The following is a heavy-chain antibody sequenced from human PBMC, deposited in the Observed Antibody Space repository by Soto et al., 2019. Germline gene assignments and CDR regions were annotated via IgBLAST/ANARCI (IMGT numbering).Heavy chain of an antibody. CDR1: GFTFSNFG. V-gene: IGHV3-30*03. D-gene: IGHD2-2*01. CDR3: ARDIHPDRDTYQYGAAY. Sequence: QVELVESGGGVVQPGTSLRLSCSASGFTFSNFGMHWVRQAPGKGLEWVSIITYDGSRKHYIDSVKGRFTTSRDNSKNTLYLQMNSLRAEDTAVYYCARDIHPDRDTYQYGAAYWGQGTLVTVSS. J-gene: IGHJ1*01. CDR2: ITYDGSRK.